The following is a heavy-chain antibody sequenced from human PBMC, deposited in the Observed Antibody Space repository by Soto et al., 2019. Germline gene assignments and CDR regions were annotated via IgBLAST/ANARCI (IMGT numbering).Heavy chain of an antibody. J-gene: IGHJ6*02. CDR2: ISYGGRT. Sequence: ETLSLTCTVSGGSISSGDYYWSWIRQPPGKGLEWIGSISYGGRTHYNPSLKSRITTSADTSKNQFSLKLTSVTAADTAVYYCARGPYDSSGEVVGMDVWGQGTTVTVSS. CDR3: ARGPYDSSGEVVGMDV. D-gene: IGHD3-22*01. CDR1: GGSISSGDYY. V-gene: IGHV4-61*08.